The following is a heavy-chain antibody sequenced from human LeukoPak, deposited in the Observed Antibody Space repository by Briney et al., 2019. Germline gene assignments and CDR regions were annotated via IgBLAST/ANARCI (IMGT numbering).Heavy chain of an antibody. D-gene: IGHD3-10*01. Sequence: PGGSLRLSCAASGFTFSSYAMSWVRQAPGKGLEWIGSIYYSGSTYYNPSLKSRVTISVDTSKNQFSLKLSSVTAADTAVYYCARDGLTYYYGSGSLFDYWGQGTLVTVSS. CDR3: ARDGLTYYYGSGSLFDY. V-gene: IGHV4-39*07. CDR2: IYYSGST. CDR1: GFTFSSYA. J-gene: IGHJ4*02.